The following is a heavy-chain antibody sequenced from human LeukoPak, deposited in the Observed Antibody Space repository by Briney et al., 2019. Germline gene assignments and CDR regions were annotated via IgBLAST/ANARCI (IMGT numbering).Heavy chain of an antibody. CDR3: ARGDSSGWEHAFDI. D-gene: IGHD6-19*01. V-gene: IGHV4-4*07. CDR2: IYTSGST. J-gene: IGHJ3*02. CDR1: GGSISSQY. Sequence: SETLSLTCTVSGGSISSQYWSWIRQPAGKGLEWIGRIYTSGSTNYNPSLKSRVTMSVDTSKNQFSLKLSSVTAADTAVYYCARGDSSGWEHAFDIWGQGTMVTVSS.